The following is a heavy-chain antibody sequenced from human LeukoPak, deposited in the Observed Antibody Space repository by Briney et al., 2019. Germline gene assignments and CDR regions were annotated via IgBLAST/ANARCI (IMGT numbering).Heavy chain of an antibody. CDR3: TRHTIVGAHFYNWFDP. J-gene: IGHJ5*02. CDR1: GFTFSGSA. Sequence: GGSLRLSCAASGFTFSGSAMHWVRQASGKGLEWVGRIRSKANSYATAYAASVKGRFTISRDDSKNTAYLQMNSLKTEDTAVYYCTRHTIVGAHFYNWFDPWGQGTLVTVSS. D-gene: IGHD1-26*01. V-gene: IGHV3-73*01. CDR2: IRSKANSYAT.